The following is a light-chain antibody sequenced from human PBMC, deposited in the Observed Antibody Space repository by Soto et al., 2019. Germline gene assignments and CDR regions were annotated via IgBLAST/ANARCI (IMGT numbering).Light chain of an antibody. V-gene: IGKV1-5*01. CDR3: PQYDSYAWT. CDR1: QSVSNW. J-gene: IGKJ1*01. CDR2: DVS. Sequence: DIQMTQSPSTLSASVGERVTITCRASQSVSNWLAWYQQKTGKAPKLLIYDVSSLESGVPSRFSGSGSGTEFILTISSLQPDDFAPYYCPQYDSYAWTFDQGTNVEMK.